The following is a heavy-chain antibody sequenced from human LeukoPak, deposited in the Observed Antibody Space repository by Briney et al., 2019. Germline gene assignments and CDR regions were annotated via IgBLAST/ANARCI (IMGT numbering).Heavy chain of an antibody. J-gene: IGHJ4*02. V-gene: IGHV3-15*01. D-gene: IGHD2-15*01. Sequence: GGSLRLSCAASGFTFSNAWMSWVRQAPGKGLEWVGRIKSKTDGGTTDYAPPVNGRFTISRDDSKNTLYLQMNSLKTEDTAVYYCTTASDCSGGSCYFDYWGQGTLVTVSS. CDR1: GFTFSNAW. CDR3: TTASDCSGGSCYFDY. CDR2: IKSKTDGGTT.